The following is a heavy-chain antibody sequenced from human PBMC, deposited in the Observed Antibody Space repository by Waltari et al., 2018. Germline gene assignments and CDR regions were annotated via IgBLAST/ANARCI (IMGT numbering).Heavy chain of an antibody. J-gene: IGHJ4*02. V-gene: IGHV3-23*04. CDR3: AKERADYDSSGYCDY. CDR2: ISGRGGST. Sequence: EVQLVESGGGLVQPGGSLRLSCAASGFTFSSYAMSWVRQAPGKGLEWVSAISGRGGSTYYADSVKGRFTISRDNAKNTLYLQMNSLRAEDTAVYYCAKERADYDSSGYCDYWGQGTLVTVPS. D-gene: IGHD3-22*01. CDR1: GFTFSSYA.